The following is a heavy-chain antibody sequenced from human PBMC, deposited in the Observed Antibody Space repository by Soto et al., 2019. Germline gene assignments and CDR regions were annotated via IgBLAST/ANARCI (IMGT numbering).Heavy chain of an antibody. V-gene: IGHV4-59*01. D-gene: IGHD2-21*01. CDR3: ARNPPYARSIWAAYYYQYMDV. CDR2: ISYSGTT. CDR1: GGSISNFY. J-gene: IGHJ6*03. Sequence: SETLSLTCTVSGGSISNFYWSWIRQPPGKGLEWIGHISYSGTTNYNPSLKSRVTISIDTSKNQLSLTLSPVTAADTAEYFCARNPPYARSIWAAYYYQYMDVCGKGTTVIVSS.